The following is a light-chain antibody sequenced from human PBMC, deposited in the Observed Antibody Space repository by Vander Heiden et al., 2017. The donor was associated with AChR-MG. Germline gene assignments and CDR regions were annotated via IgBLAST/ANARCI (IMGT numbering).Light chain of an antibody. J-gene: IGKJ2*01. CDR2: KAS. V-gene: IGKV1-5*03. Sequence: DIQMTQSPSTLSASVGDRVTITCRASQSFSSWLAWYQQKPGKAPKLLMYKASSLESGVPSRFSGSGSGTEFTLTISSLQPDDVATYYCQQYNNYPYTFGQGTKVEIK. CDR3: QQYNNYPYT. CDR1: QSFSSW.